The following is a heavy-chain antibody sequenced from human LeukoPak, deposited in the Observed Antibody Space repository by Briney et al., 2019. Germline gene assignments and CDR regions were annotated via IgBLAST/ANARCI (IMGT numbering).Heavy chain of an antibody. V-gene: IGHV4-39*07. CDR3: ARGFRGPNFDY. D-gene: IGHD3-10*01. CDR2: IYYSGST. J-gene: IGHJ4*02. CDR1: GGSISSSSYY. Sequence: SETLSLTCTVSGGSISSSSYYWGWIRQPPGKGLEWIGSIYYSGSTYYNPSLKSRVTISVDTSKNQFSLKLISVTAADTAVYYCARGFRGPNFDYWGQGTLVTVSS.